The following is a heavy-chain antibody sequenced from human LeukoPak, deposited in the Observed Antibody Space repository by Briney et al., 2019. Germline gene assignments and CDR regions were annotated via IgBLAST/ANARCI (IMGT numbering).Heavy chain of an antibody. CDR1: GFTFSSYS. D-gene: IGHD2-2*01. V-gene: IGHV3-48*04. CDR3: ARDGCSSTSCFQEAFDY. Sequence: PGGSLRLSCAASGFTFSSYSMNWVRQAPGKGLEWVSSISSSSSTIYYADSVKGRFTISRDNAKNSLYLQMNSLRAEDTAVYYCARDGCSSTSCFQEAFDYWGQGTLVTVSS. CDR2: ISSSSSTI. J-gene: IGHJ4*02.